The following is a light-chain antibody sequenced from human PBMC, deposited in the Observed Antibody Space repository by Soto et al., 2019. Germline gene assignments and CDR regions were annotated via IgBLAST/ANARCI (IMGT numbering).Light chain of an antibody. V-gene: IGKV3-15*01. J-gene: IGKJ3*01. CDR1: QSVGSY. CDR2: GAS. CDR3: QQYSSWPFT. Sequence: EIVMTQSPPTLSVSPGERVTLSCRASQSVGSYLAWYQQSPGQAPRLLIYGASTRATGIPARFSGSGSGTEFTLTISSLQSEDSAIYYCQQYSSWPFTFGPGTKVAIE.